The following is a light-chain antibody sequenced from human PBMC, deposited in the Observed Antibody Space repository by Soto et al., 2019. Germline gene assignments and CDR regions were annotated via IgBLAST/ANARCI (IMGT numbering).Light chain of an antibody. CDR3: QSYDSSLSGSQV. J-gene: IGLJ2*01. CDR1: SSNIGAGYD. CDR2: GNI. V-gene: IGLV1-40*01. Sequence: QPVLTQPPSVSGAPGQRVTISCTGSSSNIGAGYDVHWYQQLPGTAPKLLIYGNINRPSGVPDRFSGSKSGTSASLAITGLQAEDEADYYCQSYDSSLSGSQVFGGGTKLTVL.